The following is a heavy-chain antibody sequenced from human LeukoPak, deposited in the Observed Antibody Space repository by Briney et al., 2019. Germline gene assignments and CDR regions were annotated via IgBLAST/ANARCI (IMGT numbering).Heavy chain of an antibody. CDR3: ARVKDSSGYFDY. Sequence: SETLSLTCTVSGGSISSSSNYWGWIRQPPGKGLEWIGSIYYSGSTYYNPSLKSRVTISVDTSKNQFSLKLSSVTAADTAVYYCARVKDSSGYFDYWGQGTLVTVSS. CDR2: IYYSGST. J-gene: IGHJ4*02. D-gene: IGHD3-22*01. CDR1: GGSISSSSNY. V-gene: IGHV4-39*07.